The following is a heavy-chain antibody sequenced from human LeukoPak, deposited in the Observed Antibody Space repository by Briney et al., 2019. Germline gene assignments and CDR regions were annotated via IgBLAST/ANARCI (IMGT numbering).Heavy chain of an antibody. CDR3: ARNPTAAPPYYFDY. CDR1: GGTFSSYA. V-gene: IGHV1-69*13. J-gene: IGHJ4*02. D-gene: IGHD6-13*01. CDR2: IIPIFATA. Sequence: SVKVSCKASGGTFSSYAISWVRQAPEQGLEWMGGIIPIFATANYAQKFQGRVTITADESTSTAYMEMSSLRSEDTAVYYCARNPTAAPPYYFDYWGQGTLVTVSS.